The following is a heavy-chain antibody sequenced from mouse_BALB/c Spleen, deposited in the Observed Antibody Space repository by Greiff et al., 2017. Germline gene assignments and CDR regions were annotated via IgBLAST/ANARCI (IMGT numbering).Heavy chain of an antibody. J-gene: IGHJ4*01. CDR1: GYSFTSYY. V-gene: IGHV1-66*01. CDR3: ARAYYRYAMDY. CDR2: IFPGSGNT. Sequence: QVHVKQSGPELVKPGASVKISCKASGYSFTSYYIHWVKQRPGQGLEWIGWIFPGSGNTKYNEKFKGKATLTADTSSSTAYMQLSSLTSEDSAVYFCARAYYRYAMDYWGQGTSVTVSS. D-gene: IGHD2-14*01.